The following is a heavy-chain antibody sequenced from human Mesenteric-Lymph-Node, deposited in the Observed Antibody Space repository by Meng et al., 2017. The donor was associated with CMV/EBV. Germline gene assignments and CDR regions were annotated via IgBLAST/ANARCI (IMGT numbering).Heavy chain of an antibody. D-gene: IGHD3-22*01. J-gene: IGHJ4*02. CDR1: GFTFNYYA. CDR3: ARDRRPFFDYYDSSGYSL. CDR2: IWFDGRNK. Sequence: GESLKISCAASGFTFNYYAMHWVRQAPGKGLEWLAVIWFDGRNKYYADSVNGRFTISRDNSKNSLYLQMNSLRAEDTAVYYCARDRRPFFDYYDSSGYSLWGQGTLVTVSS. V-gene: IGHV3-33*01.